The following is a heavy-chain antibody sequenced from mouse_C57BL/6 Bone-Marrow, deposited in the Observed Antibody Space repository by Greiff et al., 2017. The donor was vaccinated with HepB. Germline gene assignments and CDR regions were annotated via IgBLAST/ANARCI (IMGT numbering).Heavy chain of an antibody. J-gene: IGHJ3*01. CDR2: IDPNSGGT. V-gene: IGHV1-72*01. CDR3: ATPYDYDGAWFAY. Sequence: GRGLEWIGRIDPNSGGTKYNEKFKSKATLTVDKPSSTAYMQLSSLTSEDSAVYYCATPYDYDGAWFAYWGQGTLVTVSA. D-gene: IGHD2-4*01.